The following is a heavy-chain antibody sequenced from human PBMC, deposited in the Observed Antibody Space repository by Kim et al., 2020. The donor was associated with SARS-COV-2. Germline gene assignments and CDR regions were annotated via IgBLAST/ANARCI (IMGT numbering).Heavy chain of an antibody. J-gene: IGHJ4*02. CDR2: INPSGGFT. Sequence: ASVKVSCKASGYTFTSYYMHWVRQAPGQGLECMGIINPSGGFTSYAQQFKGRVTMTRDTSTSTVYMELSSLKSEDTAVYYCAREGRGEGGFDYWGQGTLVTVSS. V-gene: IGHV1-46*01. D-gene: IGHD1-26*01. CDR3: AREGRGEGGFDY. CDR1: GYTFTSYY.